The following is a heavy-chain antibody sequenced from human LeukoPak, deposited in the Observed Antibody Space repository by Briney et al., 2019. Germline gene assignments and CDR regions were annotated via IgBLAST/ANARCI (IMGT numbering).Heavy chain of an antibody. CDR3: AKSVVVPAAIRGAFDI. D-gene: IGHD2-2*01. Sequence: TGGSLRLSCAASGFTFSSYGMHWVRQAPGKGLEWVAFIRYDGSNKYYADSVKGRFTISRDNSKNTLYLQMNSLRAEDTAVYYCAKSVVVPAAIRGAFDIWGQGTMVTVSS. CDR2: IRYDGSNK. CDR1: GFTFSSYG. V-gene: IGHV3-30*02. J-gene: IGHJ3*02.